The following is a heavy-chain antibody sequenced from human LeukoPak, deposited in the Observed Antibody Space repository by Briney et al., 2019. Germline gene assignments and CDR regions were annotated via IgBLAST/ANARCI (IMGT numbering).Heavy chain of an antibody. CDR1: GFTFSSYG. Sequence: GGSLRLSCAASGFTFSSYGMHWVRQAPGKGLEWVAVISYDGSNKYYADSVKGRFTISRDNSKNTLYLQMNSLRAEDTAVYHCAKADDGSGSNYGMDVWGQGTTVTVSS. CDR2: ISYDGSNK. D-gene: IGHD3-10*01. V-gene: IGHV3-30*18. J-gene: IGHJ6*02. CDR3: AKADDGSGSNYGMDV.